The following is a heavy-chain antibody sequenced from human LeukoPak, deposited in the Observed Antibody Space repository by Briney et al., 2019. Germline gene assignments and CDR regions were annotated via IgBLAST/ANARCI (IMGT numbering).Heavy chain of an antibody. CDR3: VREAGYCAPVCVKTNWFDP. Sequence: GESLRLSCAASGFTFSSYAMSWVRQPPGKGLEWVAAISNGKTYYADSVRGRFAISRDDSTNTVYLHMNSLRDEDTALYHCVREAGYCAPVCVKTNWFDPWGQGTLVTVSS. J-gene: IGHJ5*02. D-gene: IGHD2-15*01. CDR1: GFTFSSYA. CDR2: ISNGKT. V-gene: IGHV3-23*01.